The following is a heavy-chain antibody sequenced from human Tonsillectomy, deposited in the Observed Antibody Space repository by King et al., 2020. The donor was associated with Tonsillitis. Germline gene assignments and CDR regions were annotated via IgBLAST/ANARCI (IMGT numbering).Heavy chain of an antibody. Sequence: VQLQESGPGLVKPSETLSLTCTVSGGSISPYYWSWIRQPPGKGLEWIGYIYYSGSTNYNPSLHSRVSMSVDTSKNQFSLNLTSVTAADTAVYYCARSGLFYYESRDYYPLWYFDLWGRGTLVTVSS. D-gene: IGHD3-22*01. CDR3: ARSGLFYYESRDYYPLWYFDL. CDR1: GGSISPYY. J-gene: IGHJ2*01. CDR2: IYYSGST. V-gene: IGHV4-59*13.